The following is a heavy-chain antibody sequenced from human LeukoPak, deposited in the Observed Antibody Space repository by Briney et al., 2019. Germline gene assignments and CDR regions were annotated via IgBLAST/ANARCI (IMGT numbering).Heavy chain of an antibody. CDR1: GFTFSSYS. Sequence: AGGSLRLSCAASGFTFSSYSMNWVRQAPGKGLEWVSSISSSSSYIYYADSVKGRFTISRDNAKNSLYLQMNSLRAEDTAIYYCARDSSGWSHDAFDIWGQGTMVTVSS. D-gene: IGHD6-19*01. V-gene: IGHV3-21*01. CDR2: ISSSSSYI. J-gene: IGHJ3*02. CDR3: ARDSSGWSHDAFDI.